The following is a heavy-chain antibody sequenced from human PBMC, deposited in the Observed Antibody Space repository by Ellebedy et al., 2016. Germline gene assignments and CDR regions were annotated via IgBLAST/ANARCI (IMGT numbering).Heavy chain of an antibody. CDR2: ISPYNGHT. V-gene: IGHV1-18*01. CDR3: AREDDYNWFDP. D-gene: IGHD2-21*02. J-gene: IGHJ5*02. CDR1: GYSFTSYG. Sequence: ASVKVSCXASGYSFTSYGISWVRQAPGQGLEWMGWISPYNGHTNYAQKLQGRVTMTTDTSTSTAYMELRSLRSDDTAVYYCAREDDYNWFDPWGQGILVTVSS.